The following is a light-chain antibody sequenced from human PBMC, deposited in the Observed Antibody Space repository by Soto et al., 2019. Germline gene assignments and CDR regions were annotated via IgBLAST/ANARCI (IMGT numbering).Light chain of an antibody. CDR3: AAWDDSLNGVV. V-gene: IGLV1-44*01. CDR1: SSNIGSNS. CDR2: SNN. Sequence: QPVLTQPPSASGTPGQRVTISCSGSSSNIGSNSVNWYQQLPGTAPKVLIYSNNHRPSGVPDRFSGSRSGTSASLAISGLHSEDEADYYCAAWDDSLNGVVFGGGTKLTVL. J-gene: IGLJ2*01.